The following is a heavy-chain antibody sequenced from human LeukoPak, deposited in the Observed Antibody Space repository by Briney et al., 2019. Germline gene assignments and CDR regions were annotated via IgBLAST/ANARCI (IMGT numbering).Heavy chain of an antibody. D-gene: IGHD1-26*01. V-gene: IGHV3-9*01. CDR1: GFTFDDYA. CDR2: ISWNSGSI. CDR3: ATGQWELLRHSFDY. Sequence: PGRSLRLSCAASGFTFDDYAMHWVRQAPGKGLEWVSGISWNSGSIGYADSVKGRFTISRDNAKNSLYLQMNSLRAEDTALYYCATGQWELLRHSFDYWGQGTLVTVSS. J-gene: IGHJ4*02.